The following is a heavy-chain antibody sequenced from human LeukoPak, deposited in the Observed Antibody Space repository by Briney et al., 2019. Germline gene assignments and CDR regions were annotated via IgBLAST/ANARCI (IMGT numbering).Heavy chain of an antibody. D-gene: IGHD3-16*01. CDR1: GGSISSYY. CDR2: IYTSGCT. J-gene: IGHJ5*02. Sequence: SETLSLTCTVSGGSISSYYWSWIRQPAGKGLEWIGRIYTSGCTNYNPSLKSRVTMSVDTSKNRFSLKLSSVTAADTAVYYCARDLGLSFRSGDWFDPWGQGTLVTVSS. CDR3: ARDLGLSFRSGDWFDP. V-gene: IGHV4-4*07.